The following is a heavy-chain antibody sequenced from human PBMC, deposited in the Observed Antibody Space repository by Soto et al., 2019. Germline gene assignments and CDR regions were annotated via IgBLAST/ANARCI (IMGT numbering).Heavy chain of an antibody. CDR3: ARETRDIVATIFDY. V-gene: IGHV1-3*01. J-gene: IGHJ4*02. Sequence: ASVKVSCKASGYTFTSYAMHWVRQAPGQRLEWMGWINAGNGNTKYSQKFQGSVTITRDTSASTAYMELSSLRSEDTAVYYCARETRDIVATIFDYWGQGTLVTVSS. D-gene: IGHD5-12*01. CDR1: GYTFTSYA. CDR2: INAGNGNT.